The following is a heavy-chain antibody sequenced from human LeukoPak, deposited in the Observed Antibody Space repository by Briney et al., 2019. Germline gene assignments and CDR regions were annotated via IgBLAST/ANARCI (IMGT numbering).Heavy chain of an antibody. Sequence: PVGSLRLSCAASGFTFDDYGMSWVRQAPGKGLKWVSGINWNGGGTGYADSVKGRFTISRDNAKNSLYLQMNSLRAEDTALYYCARDREWFGDHYYYMDVWGKGTTVTVSS. CDR2: INWNGGGT. CDR3: ARDREWFGDHYYYMDV. CDR1: GFTFDDYG. V-gene: IGHV3-20*04. D-gene: IGHD3-10*01. J-gene: IGHJ6*03.